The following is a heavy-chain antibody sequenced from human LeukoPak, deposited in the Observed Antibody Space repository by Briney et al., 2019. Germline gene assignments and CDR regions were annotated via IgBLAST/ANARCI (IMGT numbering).Heavy chain of an antibody. D-gene: IGHD6-13*01. CDR3: ARSVAAAGRPNFDY. Sequence: SVTVSCKASGYTFTGYYLHWVRQAPGQELEWMGWINPNSGGTNYAQKFQGRVTMTRDTSISTAYMELSRLRSDDTAVYYRARSVAAAGRPNFDYWGQGTLVTVSS. J-gene: IGHJ4*02. CDR2: INPNSGGT. CDR1: GYTFTGYY. V-gene: IGHV1-2*02.